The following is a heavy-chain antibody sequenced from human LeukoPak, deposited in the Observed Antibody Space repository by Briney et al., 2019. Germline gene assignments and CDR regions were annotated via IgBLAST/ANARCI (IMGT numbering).Heavy chain of an antibody. D-gene: IGHD7-27*01. CDR2: IKQDGSEK. Sequence: GGSLRLSCAASGFTFSSYWMSWVRQAPGKGLEWVADIKQDGSEKYYVDSVKGRFTISRDNAKNSLYLQMNSLRAEDTAVYYCAGTSIVPNRGELFHYWGHGTLVTVSS. CDR3: AGTSIVPNRGELFHY. V-gene: IGHV3-7*01. CDR1: GFTFSSYW. J-gene: IGHJ4*01.